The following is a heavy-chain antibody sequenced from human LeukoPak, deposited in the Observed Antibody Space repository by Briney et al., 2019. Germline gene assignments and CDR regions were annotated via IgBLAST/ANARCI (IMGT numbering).Heavy chain of an antibody. CDR3: ARGLSSGWYGAGDY. D-gene: IGHD6-19*01. Sequence: SETLSLTCTVSGGSISSGSYYWAWIRQPPGKGLEWIGSIYYSGSTYYNPSLKSRVTISVDTSKNQFSLKLSSVTAADTAVYYCARGLSSGWYGAGDYWGQGTLVTVSS. CDR1: GGSISSGSYY. J-gene: IGHJ4*02. CDR2: IYYSGST. V-gene: IGHV4-39*07.